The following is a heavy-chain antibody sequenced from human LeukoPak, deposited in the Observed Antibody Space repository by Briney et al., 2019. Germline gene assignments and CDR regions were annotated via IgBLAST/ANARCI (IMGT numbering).Heavy chain of an antibody. CDR3: ASGSHWGSSNDAFDI. CDR2: IYYSGST. V-gene: IGHV4-59*01. Sequence: SETLSLTCTVSGGSISSYYWSWIRQPPGKGLEWMGYIYYSGSTNYNPSLKSRVTISVDTSKNQFSLKLSSVTAADTAVYYCASGSHWGSSNDAFDIWGQGTMVTVSS. J-gene: IGHJ3*02. D-gene: IGHD7-27*01. CDR1: GGSISSYY.